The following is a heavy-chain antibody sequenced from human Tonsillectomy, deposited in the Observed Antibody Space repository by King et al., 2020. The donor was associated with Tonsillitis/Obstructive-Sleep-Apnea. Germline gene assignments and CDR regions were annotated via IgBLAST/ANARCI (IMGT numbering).Heavy chain of an antibody. V-gene: IGHV1-18*01. CDR2: ISAYNGNT. D-gene: IGHD3-9*01. CDR3: ERTRXSXXXILTGYYRVDY. Sequence: QLVQSGAEVKKPGASVKVSCKASGYTFTSYGISWVRQAPGQGLEWMGWISAYNGNTNYAQKRQGRVTMTTDTSTSTAYMERRSLRSDDTAVYYCERTRXSXXXILTGYYRVDYWGQGXLVTVSS. CDR1: GYTFTSYG. J-gene: IGHJ4*02.